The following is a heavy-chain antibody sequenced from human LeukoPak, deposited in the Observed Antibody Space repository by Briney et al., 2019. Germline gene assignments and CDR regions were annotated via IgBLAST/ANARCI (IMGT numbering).Heavy chain of an antibody. CDR1: GFTFSSYA. J-gene: IGHJ6*03. Sequence: GVSLRLSCAASGFTFSSYAMSWVRHAPGKGLEWVSAISGSVGSTYYADSVKGRFTISRDNSKNKLYLQMNSLRAEDTAVYYCAKVILLYYMDVWGKGTTVTVSS. V-gene: IGHV3-23*01. D-gene: IGHD2-8*02. CDR2: ISGSVGST. CDR3: AKVILLYYMDV.